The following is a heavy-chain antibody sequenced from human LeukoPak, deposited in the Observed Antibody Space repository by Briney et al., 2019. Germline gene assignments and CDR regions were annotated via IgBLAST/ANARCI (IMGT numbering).Heavy chain of an antibody. CDR2: MNPNSGNT. CDR1: GYTFTSYD. D-gene: IGHD3-10*01. Sequence: ASVKVSCKASGYTFTSYDINWVRQATGQGLEWVGWMNPNSGNTGYAQKFQGRVTMTRNTSISTAYMELSSLRSEDTAVYYCAGGRDITYYYGSGSYYYAPHYDYWGQGTLVTVSS. V-gene: IGHV1-8*01. CDR3: AGGRDITYYYGSGSYYYAPHYDY. J-gene: IGHJ4*02.